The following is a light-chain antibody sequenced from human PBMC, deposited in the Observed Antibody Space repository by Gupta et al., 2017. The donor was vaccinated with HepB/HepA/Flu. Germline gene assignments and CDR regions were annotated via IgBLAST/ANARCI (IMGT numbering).Light chain of an antibody. Sequence: SYVLTQPPSVSAAPEQTATITCGGDNLERKSVHWYQQKPGQAPVMVIYYNRARPSGSPERISGSNSGNTATLTITRVEAGDEADYFCHVWDGTIDHRVFGGGTKLTVL. CDR3: HVWDGTIDHRV. CDR1: NLERKS. J-gene: IGLJ3*02. V-gene: IGLV3-21*04. CDR2: YNR.